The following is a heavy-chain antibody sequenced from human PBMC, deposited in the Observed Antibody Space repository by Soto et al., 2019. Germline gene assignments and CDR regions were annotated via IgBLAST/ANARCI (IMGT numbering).Heavy chain of an antibody. J-gene: IGHJ4*02. Sequence: QVQLVQSGAEVKKPGSSVKVSCKASGGTFSSYTISWVRQAPGQGLEWMGRIIPILGIANYAQKFQGRVTMTEDKSTSTAYMERSSLRSEDTAVYYCAREGYYYDSSGAEFDYWGQGTLVTVSS. CDR1: GGTFSSYT. D-gene: IGHD3-22*01. CDR2: IIPILGIA. V-gene: IGHV1-69*08. CDR3: AREGYYYDSSGAEFDY.